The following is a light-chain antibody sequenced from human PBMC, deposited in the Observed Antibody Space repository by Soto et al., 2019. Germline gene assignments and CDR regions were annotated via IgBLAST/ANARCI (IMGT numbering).Light chain of an antibody. J-gene: IGLJ3*02. CDR3: QAYDYSLTASV. Sequence: QSVLTQPPSVSAAPGQTVTLSCSGSISNIGNNYVSWFQQFPGTGPKLLIYDNYKRPSGIPDRFSGSKSGTSASLAITGLQAEDEADYYCQAYDYSLTASVFGGGTKVTVL. V-gene: IGLV1-51*01. CDR2: DNY. CDR1: ISNIGNNY.